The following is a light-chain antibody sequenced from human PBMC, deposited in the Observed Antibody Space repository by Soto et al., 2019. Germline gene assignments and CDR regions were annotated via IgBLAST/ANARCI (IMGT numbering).Light chain of an antibody. CDR2: DAS. CDR1: QSVSSY. Sequence: EIVLTQSPATLSLSPGERATLSCRASQSVSSYLAWYQQKPGQAPSLLIYDASNRATGIPARFSGSGSGTDFTLTISSLEPEDFAVYCCQQRSNWPPITFGQGTRLEIK. J-gene: IGKJ5*01. CDR3: QQRSNWPPIT. V-gene: IGKV3-11*01.